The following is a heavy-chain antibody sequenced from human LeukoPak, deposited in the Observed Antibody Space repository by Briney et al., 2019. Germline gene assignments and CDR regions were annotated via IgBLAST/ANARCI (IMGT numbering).Heavy chain of an antibody. CDR2: IYPRDGST. CDR1: GYTFTSNY. J-gene: IGHJ4*02. V-gene: IGHV1-46*01. CDR3: AKDQEGFDY. Sequence: ASVKVSCKASGYTFTSNYIHWVRQAPGQGLEWMGMIYPRDGSTSYAQKFQGRVTVTRDTPTSTVHMELSGLRSEDTAVYYCAKDQEGFDYWGQGTLVTVSS.